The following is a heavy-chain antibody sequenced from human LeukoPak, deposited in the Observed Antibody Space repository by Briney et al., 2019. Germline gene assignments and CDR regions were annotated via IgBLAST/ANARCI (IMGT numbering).Heavy chain of an antibody. J-gene: IGHJ4*02. Sequence: GGSLRLSCAASGFTFSSYWMHWVRQAPGKGLVWVSRINSDGSSTIYADSVKGRFTISRDNAKNTLYLQMNSLRAEDTAVYYCARTYYYDSSGYPFDYWGQGTLVTVSS. CDR1: GFTFSSYW. CDR3: ARTYYYDSSGYPFDY. V-gene: IGHV3-74*01. CDR2: INSDGSST. D-gene: IGHD3-22*01.